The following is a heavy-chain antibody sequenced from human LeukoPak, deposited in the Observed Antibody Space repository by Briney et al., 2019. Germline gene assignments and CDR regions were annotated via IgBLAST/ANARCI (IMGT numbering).Heavy chain of an antibody. V-gene: IGHV3-48*04. CDR3: ARDRWELLPPFYWYFDL. CDR1: GFTFSSYS. Sequence: HSGGSLRLSCAASGFTFSSYSMNWVRQAPGKGLEWVSYISSSSSTIYYADSVKGRFTISRDNAKNSLYLQMNSLRAEDTAVYYCARDRWELLPPFYWYFDLWGRGTLVTVSS. J-gene: IGHJ2*01. D-gene: IGHD1-26*01. CDR2: ISSSSSTI.